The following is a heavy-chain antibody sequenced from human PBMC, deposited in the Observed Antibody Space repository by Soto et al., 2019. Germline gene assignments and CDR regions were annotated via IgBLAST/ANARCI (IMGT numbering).Heavy chain of an antibody. J-gene: IGHJ5*02. CDR3: GRATGLVLGELSGGGPNWFDP. CDR1: GGSFIGYY. CDR2: INLSGST. Sequence: SETLSLTCAVYGGSFIGYYWTWIRQPPGKGLEWIGEINLSGSTNYNPSLKSRVTISLDTSKKQFSLKLSSVTAADTAMYYCGRATGLVLGELSGGGPNWFDPGAQEPRVTVS. V-gene: IGHV4-34*01. D-gene: IGHD3-16*02.